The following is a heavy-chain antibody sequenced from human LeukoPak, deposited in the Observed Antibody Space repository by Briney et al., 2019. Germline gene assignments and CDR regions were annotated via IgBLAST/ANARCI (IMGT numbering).Heavy chain of an antibody. D-gene: IGHD2-2*01. CDR1: GFTFSSYS. CDR3: ARARLDCSSTSCPNQGFDP. Sequence: TGGSLRLSCAASGFTFSSYSMNWVRQAPGKGLEWVSSISSSSSYIYYADSVKGRFTISRDNAKNSLYLQMNSLRAEDTAVYYCARARLDCSSTSCPNQGFDPWGQGTMVTVSS. J-gene: IGHJ5*02. V-gene: IGHV3-21*01. CDR2: ISSSSSYI.